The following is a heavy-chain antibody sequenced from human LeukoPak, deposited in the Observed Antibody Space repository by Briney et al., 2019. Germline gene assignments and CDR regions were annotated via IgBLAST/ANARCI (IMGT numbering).Heavy chain of an antibody. V-gene: IGHV3-23*01. D-gene: IGHD3-22*01. J-gene: IGHJ4*02. CDR2: ISGSGGST. CDR3: ARRRYYYDSSGFSFDY. Sequence: TGGSLRLSCAASGFTVSSNYMSWARQAPGKGLEWVSAISGSGGSTYYADSVKGRFTISRDNSKNTLYLQMNSLRAEDTAVYYCARRRYYYDSSGFSFDYWGQGTLVTVSS. CDR1: GFTVSSNY.